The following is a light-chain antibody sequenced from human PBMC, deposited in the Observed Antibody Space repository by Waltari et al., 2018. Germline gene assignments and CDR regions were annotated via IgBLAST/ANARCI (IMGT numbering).Light chain of an antibody. Sequence: DIPVTQSPSSLSAPVGDRVSITCRASQSIGNYLNWYQHKPGKAPKLLIYSASSLQSGVPSRFSGSGSGTDFTLTITSLQPEDFATYYCQETYSSPPSTFGPGTKVESK. CDR3: QETYSSPPST. V-gene: IGKV1-39*01. CDR1: QSIGNY. CDR2: SAS. J-gene: IGKJ1*01.